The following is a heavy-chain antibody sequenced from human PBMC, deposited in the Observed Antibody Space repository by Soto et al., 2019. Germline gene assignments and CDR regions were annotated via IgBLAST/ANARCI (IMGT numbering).Heavy chain of an antibody. J-gene: IGHJ5*02. D-gene: IGHD6-6*01. CDR3: ARSIIARPFDH. Sequence: RTCTVSGGSISSSSYYWGCIRQPPVKGREGIWSGYYSGSTYHNPSLKSRVTILVDTSKNQFSLKLSSVTDADTAVYYCARSIIARPFDHWGPGTLVTVSS. CDR2: GYYSGST. CDR1: GGSISSSSYY. V-gene: IGHV4-39*01.